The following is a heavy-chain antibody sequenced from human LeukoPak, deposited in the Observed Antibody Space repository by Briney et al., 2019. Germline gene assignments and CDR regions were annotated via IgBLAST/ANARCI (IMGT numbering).Heavy chain of an antibody. V-gene: IGHV4-30-4*02. J-gene: IGHJ5*02. CDR2: IYYSGST. Sequence: SETLSLTCTVSGGSISSGDYYWSWIRQPPGKGLEWIGYIYYSGSTYYNPSLKSRVTISVDTSKNQFSLKLSSVTAADTAVYYCARGSGSYLNWFVPWGQGTLVTVSS. CDR3: ARGSGSYLNWFVP. CDR1: GGSISSGDYY. D-gene: IGHD1-26*01.